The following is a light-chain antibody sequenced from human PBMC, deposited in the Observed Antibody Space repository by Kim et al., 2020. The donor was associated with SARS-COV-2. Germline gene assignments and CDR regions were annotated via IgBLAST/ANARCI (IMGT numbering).Light chain of an antibody. Sequence: SYELTQPPSVSVSPGQTASITCSGDKLGDKYAYWYQQKPGQSPVLVIYEDTKRPSGIPERFSASNSENTATLTISGTQAIDEADYSCQAWGTRTVVFGGGTKLTVL. CDR2: EDT. CDR3: QAWGTRTVV. V-gene: IGLV3-1*01. CDR1: KLGDKY. J-gene: IGLJ2*01.